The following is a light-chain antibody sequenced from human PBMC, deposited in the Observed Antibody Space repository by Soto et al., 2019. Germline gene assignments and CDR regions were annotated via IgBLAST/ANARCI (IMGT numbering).Light chain of an antibody. J-gene: IGKJ3*01. CDR2: DAS. Sequence: EIVLTQSPATLSLSPGERATLSCRASQSLSNFLAWYQQKPGQAPRLLIYDASNRATGIPVRFGGSGSGTYFTLTISSLAPEGFAVYYWQQRSNPLTFGPGTRVEIK. CDR1: QSLSNF. CDR3: QQRSNPLT. V-gene: IGKV3-11*01.